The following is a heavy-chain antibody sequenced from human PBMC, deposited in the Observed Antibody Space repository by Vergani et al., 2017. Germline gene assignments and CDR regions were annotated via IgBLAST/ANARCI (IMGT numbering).Heavy chain of an antibody. CDR1: GGSISSGGYY. V-gene: IGHV4-31*01. D-gene: IGHD5-12*01. J-gene: IGHJ4*02. CDR3: ARRVGGSGYEDY. Sequence: QVQLQESGPGLVKPSQTLSLTCTVSGGSISSGGYYWSWIRQHPGKGLEWIGYIYPGDSDTRYSPSFQGQVTISADKSISTAYLQWSSLKASDTAMYYCARRVGGSGYEDYWGQGTLVTVSS. CDR2: IYPGDSDT.